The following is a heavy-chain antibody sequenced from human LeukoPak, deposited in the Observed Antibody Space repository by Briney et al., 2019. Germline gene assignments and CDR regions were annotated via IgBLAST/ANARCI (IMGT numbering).Heavy chain of an antibody. CDR2: ISGSGVGT. CDR3: AKHLTGTKAFDY. Sequence: GGSLRLSCAASGFTFRSYTMTWVRQAPGKGLEWVSTISGSGVGTNYADSVKGRFTISRDNSKNTLYLQMNSLRAEDTALYYCAKHLTGTKAFDYWGQGTLVTVSS. CDR1: GFTFRSYT. D-gene: IGHD1/OR15-1a*01. J-gene: IGHJ4*02. V-gene: IGHV3-23*01.